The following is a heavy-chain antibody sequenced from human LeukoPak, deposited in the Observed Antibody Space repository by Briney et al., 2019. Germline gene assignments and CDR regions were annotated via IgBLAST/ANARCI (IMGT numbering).Heavy chain of an antibody. D-gene: IGHD3-22*01. V-gene: IGHV4-34*01. CDR1: GGSISSYY. Sequence: SETLSLTCTVSGGSISSYYWSWIRQPPGKGLEWIGEINHSGSTNYNPSLKSRVTISVDTSKNQFSLKLSSVTAADTAVYYCARGRIYITMIVVARYNWFDPWGQGTLVTVSS. CDR3: ARGRIYITMIVVARYNWFDP. J-gene: IGHJ5*02. CDR2: INHSGST.